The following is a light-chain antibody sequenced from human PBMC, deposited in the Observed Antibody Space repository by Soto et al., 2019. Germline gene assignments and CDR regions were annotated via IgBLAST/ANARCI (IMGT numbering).Light chain of an antibody. CDR3: SSYTSSSTYV. CDR2: DVS. V-gene: IGLV2-14*01. CDR1: SSDVGGYNY. Sequence: QSALTQPASVSGSPGQSITISCTGTSSDVGGYNYVSWYQQHPGKAPKLMIYDVSNRPSGVSNRFSGSKSGNTASLTISGLQAVDEADYYSSSYTSSSTYVFGTGTKLTVL. J-gene: IGLJ1*01.